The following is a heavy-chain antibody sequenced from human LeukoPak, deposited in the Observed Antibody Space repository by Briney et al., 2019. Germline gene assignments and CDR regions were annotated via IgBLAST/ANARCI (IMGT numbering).Heavy chain of an antibody. J-gene: IGHJ4*02. D-gene: IGHD5-18*01. V-gene: IGHV1-2*02. CDR1: GYTFTGYF. Sequence: ASVKDSCKAYGYTFTGYFMHWVRQAPGQGLEWMGWINPNSGGTHYAQKFQGRVTMTRDTSISTAYMELSRLRSDDTAVYYCARDPGYSSPRGDYWGQGTLVTVSS. CDR2: INPNSGGT. CDR3: ARDPGYSSPRGDY.